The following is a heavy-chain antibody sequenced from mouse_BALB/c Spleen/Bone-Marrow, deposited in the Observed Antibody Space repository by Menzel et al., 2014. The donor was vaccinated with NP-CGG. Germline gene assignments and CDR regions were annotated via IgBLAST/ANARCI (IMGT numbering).Heavy chain of an antibody. Sequence: EESGGRLVTPGTPLTLTRTVSGIDLRNYGVSWVRQAPGKGLEYIGLINSGTTYYAKRAKGRFAISRTSSTTVDLKMTSPTPEDTATYFCVRGWPNNGVWGQGTLVTVSS. CDR1: GIDLRNYG. CDR2: INSGTT. V-gene: IGHV5-6-5*01. J-gene: IGHJ1*01. CDR3: VRGWPNNGV. D-gene: IGHD6-5*01.